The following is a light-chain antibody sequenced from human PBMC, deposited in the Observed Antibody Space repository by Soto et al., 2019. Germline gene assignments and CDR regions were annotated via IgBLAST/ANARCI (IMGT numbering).Light chain of an antibody. CDR2: ATS. V-gene: IGKV1-6*01. CDR3: LQDNTFPWT. J-gene: IGKJ1*01. Sequence: AIQMTQSPSSLSASVGDRVTITCRASQGIRSELGWYQQRPGKAPNLLIYATSSLKSGVPSRFSGSGSGTDFTLTISSLQPEDFATYYCLQDNTFPWTFGQGTKVEVK. CDR1: QGIRSE.